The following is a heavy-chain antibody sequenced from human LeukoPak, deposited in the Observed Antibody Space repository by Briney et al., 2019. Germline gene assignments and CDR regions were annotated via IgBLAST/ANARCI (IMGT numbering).Heavy chain of an antibody. CDR2: INSDGSST. Sequence: GGSLRLSCAASGFTFSSYWMHWVRQAPGKGLVWVSRINSDGSSTSYADSVKGRFTISRDNAKNTLYLQTNSLRAEDTAVYYCARGNIAPRSPTGDWFDPWGQGTLVTVSS. CDR3: ARGNIAPRSPTGDWFDP. CDR1: GFTFSSYW. D-gene: IGHD6-13*01. J-gene: IGHJ5*02. V-gene: IGHV3-74*01.